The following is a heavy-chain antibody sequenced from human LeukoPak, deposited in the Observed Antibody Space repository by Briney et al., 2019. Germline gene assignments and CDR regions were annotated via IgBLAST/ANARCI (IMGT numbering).Heavy chain of an antibody. Sequence: GRSLRLSGTASGFTLSSFGMHWVRQAPGKGLEWVAVISDDGSNTYYADSVKGRFTISRDNSKNTLYLQLNSLRTEDTAVYYCAKDADTATIIYWYFDLWGRGTLVTVSS. CDR2: ISDDGSNT. D-gene: IGHD5-18*01. V-gene: IGHV3-30*18. CDR1: GFTLSSFG. J-gene: IGHJ2*01. CDR3: AKDADTATIIYWYFDL.